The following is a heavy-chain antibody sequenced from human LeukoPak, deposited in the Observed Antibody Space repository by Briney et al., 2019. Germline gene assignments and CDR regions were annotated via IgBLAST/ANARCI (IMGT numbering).Heavy chain of an antibody. J-gene: IGHJ4*02. Sequence: SETLSLTCTVSGGSISSYYWSWIRQPAGKGLEWFGRIHTSGSTNYNPSLKSRVTMSVDTSKNQFSLKLTSVTAADTAVYYCARQTGSGLFILPGGQGTLVTVSS. D-gene: IGHD3/OR15-3a*01. CDR3: ARQTGSGLFILP. CDR1: GGSISSYY. CDR2: IHTSGST. V-gene: IGHV4-4*07.